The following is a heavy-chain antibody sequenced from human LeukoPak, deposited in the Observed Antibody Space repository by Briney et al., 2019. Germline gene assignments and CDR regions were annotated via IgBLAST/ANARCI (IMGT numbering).Heavy chain of an antibody. V-gene: IGHV4-61*02. CDR1: GGSISSSDYF. CDR2: INSRGST. Sequence: SETLSLTCTASGGSISSSDYFWSWIRQPAGKGLEWIGRINSRGSTNYNPSLKSRVTLSVDTSKNQFSLKLTSVTVADTAVYYCATSDRYSHFDYWGQGTLVTVSS. D-gene: IGHD2-15*01. CDR3: ATSDRYSHFDY. J-gene: IGHJ4*02.